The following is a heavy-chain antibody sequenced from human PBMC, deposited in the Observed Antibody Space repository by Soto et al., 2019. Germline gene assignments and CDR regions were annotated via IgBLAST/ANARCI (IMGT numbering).Heavy chain of an antibody. J-gene: IGHJ4*02. CDR3: AKAQQWLVHSVVTNYFDY. CDR1: GFTFSSYA. V-gene: IGHV3-23*01. CDR2: ISGSGGST. Sequence: EVQLLESGGGLVQPGGSLRLSCAASGFTFSSYAMSWVRQAPGKGLEWVSAISGSGGSTYYADSVKGRFTISRDNSKNTLYLQMNSLRAEDTAVYYCAKAQQWLVHSVVTNYFDYWGQGTLVTVSS. D-gene: IGHD6-19*01.